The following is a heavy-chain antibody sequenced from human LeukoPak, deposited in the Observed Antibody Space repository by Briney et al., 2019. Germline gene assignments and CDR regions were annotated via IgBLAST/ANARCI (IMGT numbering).Heavy chain of an antibody. CDR2: LSPDGNNK. CDR3: AKDMGDSSGWFFDY. V-gene: IGHV3-30*18. D-gene: IGHD6-19*01. Sequence: GRSLRLSCAASGFTFSSFNMHWVRQAPGRGPEWVTVLSPDGNNKYYADSVKDRFTISRDNSKNTLHLQMNSLRAEDTAVYYCAKDMGDSSGWFFDYWGQGTLVTVSS. J-gene: IGHJ4*02. CDR1: GFTFSSFN.